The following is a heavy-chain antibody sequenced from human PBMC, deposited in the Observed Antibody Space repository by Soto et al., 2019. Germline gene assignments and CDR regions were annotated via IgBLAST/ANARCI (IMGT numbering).Heavy chain of an antibody. CDR1: GFTLSGYA. D-gene: IGHD6-6*01. Sequence: EVQLAESGGGLAQPGGSLTLSCAASGFTLSGYAMDWVRQAPGKGLEYVSGISSNGVGTYYANSVQGRFTISRDNSKKTVYLQMGSLRPEDMAVYYCARRARPDFYYMDVWGKGTTVTVS. CDR3: ARRARPDFYYMDV. CDR2: ISSNGVGT. J-gene: IGHJ6*03. V-gene: IGHV3-64*01.